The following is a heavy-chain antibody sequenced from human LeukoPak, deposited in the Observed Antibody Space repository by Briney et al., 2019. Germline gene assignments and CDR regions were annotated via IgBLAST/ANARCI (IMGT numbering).Heavy chain of an antibody. CDR2: ISGGGGST. CDR3: ARGDCSSSSCSGFYGMDV. Sequence: PGGSLRLSCAASGFTFSNYAMSWARQAPGKGLEWVSLISGGGGSTYYADSVKGRFTVSRDNSKNTLYMELNSLRVEDTAVYYCARGDCSSSSCSGFYGMDVWGQGTTVTVSS. J-gene: IGHJ6*02. V-gene: IGHV3-23*01. D-gene: IGHD2-2*01. CDR1: GFTFSNYA.